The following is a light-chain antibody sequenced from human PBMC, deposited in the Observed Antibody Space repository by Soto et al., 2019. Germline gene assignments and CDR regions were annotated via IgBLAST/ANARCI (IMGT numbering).Light chain of an antibody. CDR1: SSDIGAYNS. J-gene: IGLJ1*01. Sequence: QSVLTQPASVSGSPGQSITISCTGTSSDIGAYNSVAWYQQHPDRAPKFIIYDVTNRPSGISNRFSGSKSGNTASLTISGLQAEDEADYYCGSYTSSTTYVFGTGTKLTVL. V-gene: IGLV2-14*03. CDR2: DVT. CDR3: GSYTSSTTYV.